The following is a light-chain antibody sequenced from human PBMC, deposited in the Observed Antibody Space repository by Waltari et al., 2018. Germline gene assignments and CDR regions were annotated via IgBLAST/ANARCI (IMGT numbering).Light chain of an antibody. V-gene: IGKV4-1*01. Sequence: EMTQSPDSLPVSLGERATINCKSSQSVFYRSTNRDYLAWFQQKPGRPPKLLIRWASTRESGVPDRFSDSGSGSDFTLTISSLQAEDVAVYYCQQYLTLPYSFGQGTKLEIK. CDR2: WAS. J-gene: IGKJ2*03. CDR3: QQYLTLPYS. CDR1: QSVFYRSTNRDY.